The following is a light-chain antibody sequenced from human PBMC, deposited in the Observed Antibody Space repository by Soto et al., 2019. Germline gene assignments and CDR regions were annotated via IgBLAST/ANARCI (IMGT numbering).Light chain of an antibody. CDR1: HSVSTN. V-gene: IGKV3-15*01. Sequence: EIVMTQSPAILSVSPGERATLSCRASHSVSTNLAWYQQKPGQSPRLLIFGASTRATGISARFSGSGSGTKFTLTITSLQSEDFTVYYCQQYNSWPRTFGPGTTVEIK. CDR2: GAS. J-gene: IGKJ3*01. CDR3: QQYNSWPRT.